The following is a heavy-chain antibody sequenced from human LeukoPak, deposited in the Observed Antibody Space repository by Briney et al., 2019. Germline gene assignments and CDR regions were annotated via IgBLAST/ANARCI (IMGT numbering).Heavy chain of an antibody. J-gene: IGHJ5*02. CDR2: IYSDGSRT. D-gene: IGHD2-2*01. CDR1: GFTFSSYW. Sequence: GGSLTLSCAASGFTFSSYWMHWVRQAPGKGLVWVSRIYSDGSRTNYADSVKGRFTISRDNAKNTLYLQMNSLRAEDTAVYHCARDLCTSTGCQYWFDPWGQGTLVTVSS. V-gene: IGHV3-74*01. CDR3: ARDLCTSTGCQYWFDP.